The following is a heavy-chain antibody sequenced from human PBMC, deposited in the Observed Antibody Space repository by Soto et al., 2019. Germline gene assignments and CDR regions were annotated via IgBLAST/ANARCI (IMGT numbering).Heavy chain of an antibody. Sequence: SETLSLTCAVSGDSLSSRYWWSWVRQAPGEGLEWIGEISRIGTTNYNPSLKSRVTISADTSKNQFSLRLNSVAAADTAMYYCTKRGDCPGDCNRNYFASWGQGTQVTVSS. CDR2: ISRIGTT. D-gene: IGHD2-21*02. V-gene: IGHV4-4*02. CDR1: GDSLSSRYW. J-gene: IGHJ4*02. CDR3: TKRGDCPGDCNRNYFAS.